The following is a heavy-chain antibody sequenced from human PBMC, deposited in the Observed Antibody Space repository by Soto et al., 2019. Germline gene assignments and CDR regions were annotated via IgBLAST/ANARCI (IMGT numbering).Heavy chain of an antibody. CDR2: ISYDGSNK. J-gene: IGHJ4*02. D-gene: IGHD6-13*01. Sequence: QVQLVESGGGVVQPGWSLRLSCAASGFTFSRSGMHWVRQAPGKGLEWVAVISYDGSNKYYADSVKGRLTISRDNSKNTLYLQMNSLRAEDTAVYYCAKDRSGSWSFDYWGQGTLVTVFS. CDR3: AKDRSGSWSFDY. CDR1: GFTFSRSG. V-gene: IGHV3-30*18.